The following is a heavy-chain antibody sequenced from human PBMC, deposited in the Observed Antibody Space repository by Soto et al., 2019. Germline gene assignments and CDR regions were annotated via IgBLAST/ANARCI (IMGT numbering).Heavy chain of an antibody. J-gene: IGHJ4*01. Sequence: GGSLRLSCSASGFIFSDYAMHWVRQAPGKGLEFVSAIGNYGVSTFYADSVKGRFTISRDNSKNTLYLQMSSLRTEDTAVYYCVNEYSRYDFDSWGHGT. CDR2: IGNYGVST. V-gene: IGHV3-64D*06. CDR3: VNEYSRYDFDS. CDR1: GFIFSDYA. D-gene: IGHD5-12*01.